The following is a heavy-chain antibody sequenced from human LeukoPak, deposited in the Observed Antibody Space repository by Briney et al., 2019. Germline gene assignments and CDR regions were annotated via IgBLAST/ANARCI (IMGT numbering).Heavy chain of an antibody. D-gene: IGHD2-15*01. Sequence: GESLKISCKGSGYSFTSYWIGWVRQMPGKGLEWMGIIYPGDSDTRYSPSFQGQVTISADKTTSTAYLQWSSLKASDTAMYYCARHSPYCSGGSCYWFDYWGQGTLVTVSS. CDR2: IYPGDSDT. CDR1: GYSFTSYW. V-gene: IGHV5-51*01. CDR3: ARHSPYCSGGSCYWFDY. J-gene: IGHJ4*02.